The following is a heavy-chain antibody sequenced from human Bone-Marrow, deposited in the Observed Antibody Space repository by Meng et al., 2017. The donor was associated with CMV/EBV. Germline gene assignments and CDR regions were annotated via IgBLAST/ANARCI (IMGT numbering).Heavy chain of an antibody. J-gene: IGHJ4*02. V-gene: IGHV3-30*02. CDR1: GFTFSSYA. CDR3: VVGHDSRKVAF. Sequence: GESLKISCAASGFTFSSYAMHWVRQAPGKGLEWVAFIRYDGSNKYYADSVKGRFTISRDTSKNTLYLQMNSLRADDTALYYCVVGHDSRKVAFWGQGTLVTVSS. D-gene: IGHD2-15*01. CDR2: IRYDGSNK.